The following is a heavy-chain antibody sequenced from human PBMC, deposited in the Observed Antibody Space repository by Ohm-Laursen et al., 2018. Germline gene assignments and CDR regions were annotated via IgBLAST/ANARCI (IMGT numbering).Heavy chain of an antibody. J-gene: IGHJ4*02. D-gene: IGHD2-15*01. Sequence: SSVKVSCKASGYTFTDFGISWVRQAPGQGLEWMGWISAYNGNTNYAQKLQGRVTMTTDTSTSTAYMELRSLRSDDTAVYYCARDSGGNFDYWGQGTLVTVSS. CDR3: ARDSGGNFDY. CDR1: GYTFTDFG. CDR2: ISAYNGNT. V-gene: IGHV1-18*01.